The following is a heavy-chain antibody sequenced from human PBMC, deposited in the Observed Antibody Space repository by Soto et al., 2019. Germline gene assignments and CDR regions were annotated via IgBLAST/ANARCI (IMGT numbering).Heavy chain of an antibody. V-gene: IGHV4-39*01. Sequence: QLQLQESGPGLVKPSETLSLTCTVSSGAISSTIYSWDWIRQPPGKRLEWIGSIFYSGSTYYNPSLKSRVTISVDTSKNQFSLTLTSVTAADTAVYYCARQCRGVTCHWFVPWGQGTLVTVSS. CDR1: SGAISSTIYS. J-gene: IGHJ5*02. CDR3: ARQCRGVTCHWFVP. D-gene: IGHD2-15*01. CDR2: IFYSGST.